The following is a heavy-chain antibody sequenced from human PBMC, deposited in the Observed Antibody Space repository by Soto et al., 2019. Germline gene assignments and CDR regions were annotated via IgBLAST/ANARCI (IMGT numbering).Heavy chain of an antibody. V-gene: IGHV3-53*01. D-gene: IGHD3-10*01. CDR2: LYSGGST. J-gene: IGHJ2*01. Sequence: EVQLVDSGGGLIQPGGSLRLSCAASGFTVSSNYMSWVRQAPGKGLEWVSVLYSGGSTYSADSVKGRFTISRDNSKNKQYLQMSSLRAEDTAVYYCARARGFDLWVRGTLVTVSS. CDR3: ARARGFDL. CDR1: GFTVSSNY.